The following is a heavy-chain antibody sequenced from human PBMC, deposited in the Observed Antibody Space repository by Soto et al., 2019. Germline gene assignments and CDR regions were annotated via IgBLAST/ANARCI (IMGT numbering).Heavy chain of an antibody. CDR2: ISANIGNT. V-gene: IGHV1-18*01. Sequence: ASVKVSCKPSGDTFSSYSFSWVRQVPGQGLEWMGWISANIGNTNYAQKLQGRVTMTTDTSTSTAYMELRSLRSDDTAVYYCARDAAVGLFDYWGQGTLVTVSS. J-gene: IGHJ4*02. D-gene: IGHD1-26*01. CDR3: ARDAAVGLFDY. CDR1: GDTFSSYS.